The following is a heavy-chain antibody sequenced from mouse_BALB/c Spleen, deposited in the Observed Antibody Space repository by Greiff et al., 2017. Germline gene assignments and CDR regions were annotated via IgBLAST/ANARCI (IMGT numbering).Heavy chain of an antibody. CDR3: ARGEGDYAMDY. CDR1: GFTFSDYY. Sequence: EVKVVESGGGLVKPGGSLKLSCAASGFTFSDYYMYWVRQTPEKRLEWVATISDGGSYTYYPDSVKGRFTISRDNAKNNLYLQMSSLKSEDTAMYYCARGEGDYAMDYWGQGTSVTVSS. V-gene: IGHV5-4*02. CDR2: ISDGGSYT. J-gene: IGHJ4*01.